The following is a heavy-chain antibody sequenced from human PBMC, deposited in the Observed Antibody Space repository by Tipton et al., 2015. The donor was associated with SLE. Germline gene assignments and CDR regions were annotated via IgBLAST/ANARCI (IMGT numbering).Heavy chain of an antibody. D-gene: IGHD6-19*01. J-gene: IGHJ4*02. CDR1: GFTFSSYE. V-gene: IGHV3-23*03. Sequence: SLRLSCAASGFTFSSYEMNWVRQAPGKGLEWVSVIYSGGSTFYADSVKGRFTISRDTSKKTLYLQMNSLRAEDTAVYYCARTPGIAVAGTPDYFDYWGQGTLVTVSS. CDR2: IYSGGST. CDR3: ARTPGIAVAGTPDYFDY.